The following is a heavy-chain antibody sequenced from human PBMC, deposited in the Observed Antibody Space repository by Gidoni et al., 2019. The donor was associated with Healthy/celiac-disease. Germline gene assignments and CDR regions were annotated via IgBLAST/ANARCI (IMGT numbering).Heavy chain of an antibody. CDR2: IYYSGST. V-gene: IGHV4-39*01. CDR3: ARQQLVWDLYYYYYMDV. D-gene: IGHD6-13*01. Sequence: QLQLQESGPGLVKPSETLSLTCTVPGGSISRSSYYWGWIRQPPGKGLEWIGSIYYSGSTYYNPSLKSRVTISVDTSKNQFSLKLSSVTAADTAVYYCARQQLVWDLYYYYYMDVWGKGTTVTVSS. J-gene: IGHJ6*03. CDR1: GGSISRSSYY.